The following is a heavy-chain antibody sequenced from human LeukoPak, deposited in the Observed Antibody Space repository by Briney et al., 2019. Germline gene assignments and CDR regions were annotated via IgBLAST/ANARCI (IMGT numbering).Heavy chain of an antibody. Sequence: GESLQISGLGSGYIFTSYWIGWGRQVPGKGLEWMGIIYPGDSDTRYSPSFQGQVTISADKSITTAFLRWSSLKASDTAMYYCARATSTGTIFGYDYWGQGTLVTVSS. D-gene: IGHD1-7*01. CDR1: GYIFTSYW. J-gene: IGHJ4*02. CDR2: IYPGDSDT. V-gene: IGHV5-51*01. CDR3: ARATSTGTIFGYDY.